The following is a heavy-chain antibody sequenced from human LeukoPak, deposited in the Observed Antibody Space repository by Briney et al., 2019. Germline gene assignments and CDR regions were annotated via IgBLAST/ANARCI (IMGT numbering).Heavy chain of an antibody. CDR1: GYTFTGYY. D-gene: IGHD2-15*01. Sequence: ASVKVSCKASGYTFTGYYMHWVRQAPGQGLEWMGRINPNSGGANYAQKFQGRVSMTRDTSISTAYMELSRLRSDDTAVYYCARVLGYCSGGNCYWFDPWGQGTLVTVSS. J-gene: IGHJ5*02. CDR2: INPNSGGA. CDR3: ARVLGYCSGGNCYWFDP. V-gene: IGHV1-2*06.